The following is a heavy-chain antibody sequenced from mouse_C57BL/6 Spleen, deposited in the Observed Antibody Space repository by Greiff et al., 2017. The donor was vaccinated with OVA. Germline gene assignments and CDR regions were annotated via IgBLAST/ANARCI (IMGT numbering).Heavy chain of an antibody. V-gene: IGHV5-6*01. CDR1: GFTFSSYG. Sequence: EVMLVESGGDLVKPGGSLKLSCAASGFTFSSYGMSWVRQTPDKRLEWVATISSGGSYTYYPDSVKGRFTISRDNAKNTLYLQMSSLKSEDTAMYYCARKVDGFAYWGQGTLVTVSA. CDR3: ARKVDGFAY. J-gene: IGHJ3*01. CDR2: ISSGGSYT.